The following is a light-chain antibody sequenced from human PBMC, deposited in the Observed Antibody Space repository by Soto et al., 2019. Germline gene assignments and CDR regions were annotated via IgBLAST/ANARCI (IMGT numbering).Light chain of an antibody. CDR1: QSVSIK. CDR2: DTS. J-gene: IGKJ5*01. Sequence: EIVMTQSPATLSVSPGERATLSCRASQSVSIKLAWYQQKPGQAPRLLIYDTSTRATGIAARFSGSGAGTEFTITISSLQSEDFAVYYCQQYNNWPPITFGQGTRLEIK. V-gene: IGKV3-15*01. CDR3: QQYNNWPPIT.